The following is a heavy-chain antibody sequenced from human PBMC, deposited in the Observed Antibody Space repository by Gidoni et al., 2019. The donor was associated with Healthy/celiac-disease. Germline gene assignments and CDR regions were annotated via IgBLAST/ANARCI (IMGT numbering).Heavy chain of an antibody. CDR2: ISSSSTYL. CDR1: GFTFSSYK. J-gene: IGHJ4*02. V-gene: IGHV3-21*01. CDR3: ARDDSLYIDY. Sequence: VQLVVFGAGLAKPRGSLRLSCAASGFTFSSYKMNWVRQAPGTGREWVSSISSSSTYLYFADSVKGRFTISRDNAKNSLYLQMNSLRAEDTAVYYCARDDSLYIDYWGQGTLVTVSS. D-gene: IGHD2-21*01.